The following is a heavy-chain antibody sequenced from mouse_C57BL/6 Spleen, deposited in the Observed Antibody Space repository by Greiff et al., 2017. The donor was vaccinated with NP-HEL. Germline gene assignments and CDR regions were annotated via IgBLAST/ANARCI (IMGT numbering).Heavy chain of an antibody. J-gene: IGHJ2*01. D-gene: IGHD1-1*01. CDR2: ISDGGSYT. CDR3: ARDHPHYYGSSNYFDY. CDR1: GFTFSSYA. Sequence: EVQLMESGGGLVKPGGSLKLSCAASGFTFSSYAMSWVRQTPEKRLEWVATISDGGSYTYYPDNVKGRFTISRDNAKNNLYLQMSHLKSEDTAMYYCARDHPHYYGSSNYFDYWGQGTTLTVSS. V-gene: IGHV5-4*01.